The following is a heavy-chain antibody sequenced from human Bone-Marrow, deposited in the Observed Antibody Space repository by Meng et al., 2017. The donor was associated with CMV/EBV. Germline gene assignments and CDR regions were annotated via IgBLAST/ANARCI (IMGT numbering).Heavy chain of an antibody. J-gene: IGHJ5*02. CDR1: GYMFIGYY. Sequence: ASVKVSCKTSGYMFIGYYILWLRQAPGQGLEWMGWINPNNGDTKYSQNFQGRVTLTRDTSISTAYMELSSLRSGDTAVYYCARDHGLHWFDPWGQGTLVTVSS. D-gene: IGHD3-16*01. CDR3: ARDHGLHWFDP. CDR2: INPNNGDT. V-gene: IGHV1-2*02.